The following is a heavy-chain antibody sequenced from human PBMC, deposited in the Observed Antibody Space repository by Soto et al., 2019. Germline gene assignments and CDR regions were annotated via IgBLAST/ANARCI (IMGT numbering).Heavy chain of an antibody. D-gene: IGHD3-10*01. Sequence: SETLSLTCAVYGGSFSDYYWGWIRQSPEKGLEWIGEVSLSGSTNYNPSLKSRVTVSVDTSKTQFSLRLSSLTAADTAVYYCARGLRASFGVRLSYYYYGMDVWGQGTTVTVSS. CDR2: VSLSGST. CDR3: ARGLRASFGVRLSYYYYGMDV. J-gene: IGHJ6*02. V-gene: IGHV4-34*01. CDR1: GGSFSDYY.